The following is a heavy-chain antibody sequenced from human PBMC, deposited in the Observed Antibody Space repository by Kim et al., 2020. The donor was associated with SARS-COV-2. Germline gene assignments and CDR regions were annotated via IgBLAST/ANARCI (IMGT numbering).Heavy chain of an antibody. CDR3: AANSVGADAFDI. CDR1: GFTFSSYS. Sequence: GGSLRLSCAASGFTFSSYSMNWVRQAPGKGLEWVSSISSSSSYIYYADSVKGRFTISRDNAKNSLYRQMNSLRAEDTAVYYCAANSVGADAFDIWGQGTMVTVSS. V-gene: IGHV3-21*01. D-gene: IGHD1-26*01. CDR2: ISSSSSYI. J-gene: IGHJ3*02.